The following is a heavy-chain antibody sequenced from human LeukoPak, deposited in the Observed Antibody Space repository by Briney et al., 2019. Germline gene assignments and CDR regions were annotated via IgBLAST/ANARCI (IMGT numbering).Heavy chain of an antibody. V-gene: IGHV3-30*18. Sequence: GGSLRLSCVASGFTFANSAMRWVRQAPGKGLEWVTFISFDGSAKYYADAAKGRFAISGDNSKNTLYLEMSSLGLQDTAVYFCVEERDRAGYFRYWGQGILVTVSS. D-gene: IGHD6-19*01. J-gene: IGHJ4*02. CDR1: GFTFANSA. CDR2: ISFDGSAK. CDR3: VEERDRAGYFRY.